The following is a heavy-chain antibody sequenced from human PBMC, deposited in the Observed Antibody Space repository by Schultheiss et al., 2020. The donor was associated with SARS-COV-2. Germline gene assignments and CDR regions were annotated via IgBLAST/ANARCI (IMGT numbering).Heavy chain of an antibody. J-gene: IGHJ3*02. D-gene: IGHD3-9*01. Sequence: GGSLRLSCSASGFTFSSYEMHWVRQAPGKGLLWVANIKQDGSEKYYVDSVKGRFTISRDNTKSSLYLEINCLRAKDTAVYYCARVLTGPYAFDIWGQGTTVTVSS. V-gene: IGHV3-7*01. CDR1: GFTFSSYE. CDR2: IKQDGSEK. CDR3: ARVLTGPYAFDI.